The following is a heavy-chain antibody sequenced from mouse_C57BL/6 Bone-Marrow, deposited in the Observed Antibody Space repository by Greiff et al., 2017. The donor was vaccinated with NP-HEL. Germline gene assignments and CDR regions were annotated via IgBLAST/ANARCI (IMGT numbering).Heavy chain of an antibody. Sequence: QVQLQQPGAELVKPGASVKLSCKASGYTFTRYWMHWVKPGPGQGLEWIGMIHPNSGSTNYNEKFKSKATLTVDKSSSTAYMQLSSLTSEDSAVYYCARGPPTTVVATDAAYWGQGTLVTVSA. J-gene: IGHJ3*01. V-gene: IGHV1-64*01. CDR1: GYTFTRYW. CDR3: ARGPPTTVVATDAAY. CDR2: IHPNSGST. D-gene: IGHD1-1*01.